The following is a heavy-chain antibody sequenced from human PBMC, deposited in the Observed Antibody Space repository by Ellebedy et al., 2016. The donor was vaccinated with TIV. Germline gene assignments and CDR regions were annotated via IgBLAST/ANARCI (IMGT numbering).Heavy chain of an antibody. V-gene: IGHV1-58*01. J-gene: IGHJ4*02. CDR2: IVVGSGNT. Sequence: AASVKVSCKASGFTFTSSAVQWVRQARGQRLEWIGWIVVGSGNTNYAQKFQERVTITRDMSTSTAYMGLSSLRSEDTAVYYCAAGRGYYYDSSGYLVFDYWGQGTLVTVSS. CDR1: GFTFTSSA. CDR3: AAGRGYYYDSSGYLVFDY. D-gene: IGHD3-22*01.